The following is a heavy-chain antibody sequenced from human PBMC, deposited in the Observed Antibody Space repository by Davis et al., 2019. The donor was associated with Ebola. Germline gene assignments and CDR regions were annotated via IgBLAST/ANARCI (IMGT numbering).Heavy chain of an antibody. CDR3: ARDRGIVGATEVFDY. CDR2: ISYDGSNK. J-gene: IGHJ4*02. D-gene: IGHD1-26*01. V-gene: IGHV3-30*04. Sequence: GGSLRLSCAASGFTSSNYAMHWVRQAPGKGLEWVAVISYDGSNKYYADSVKGRFTISRDNSKNTLYLQMNSLRAEDTAVYYCARDRGIVGATEVFDYWGQGTLVTVSS. CDR1: GFTSSNYA.